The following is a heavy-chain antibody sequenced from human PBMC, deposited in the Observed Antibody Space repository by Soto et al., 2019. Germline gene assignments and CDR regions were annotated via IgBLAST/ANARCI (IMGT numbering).Heavy chain of an antibody. V-gene: IGHV3-23*01. D-gene: IGHD1-1*01. Sequence: GSLRLSCAASGFTFSNYAMSWVRQAPGKGLEWVSTISGNGGGTYYADSVKGRFTISRDNPKNTLYVQMHSLRADDTAVYYCAKATGTPFDLWGQGTMVTVSS. CDR2: ISGNGGGT. CDR3: AKATGTPFDL. J-gene: IGHJ3*01. CDR1: GFTFSNYA.